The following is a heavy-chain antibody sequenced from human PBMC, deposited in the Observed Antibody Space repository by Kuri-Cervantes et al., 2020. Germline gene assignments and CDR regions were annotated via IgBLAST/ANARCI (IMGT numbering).Heavy chain of an antibody. J-gene: IGHJ6*02. CDR2: INPSGGGT. D-gene: IGHD3-9*01. CDR1: GYTFNSYH. V-gene: IGHV1-2*04. CDR3: ARGLYDILACMDV. Sequence: ASVKVSCKASGYTFNSYHIHWVRQAPGQGLEWLGIINPSGGGTNYAQKFQGWVTMTRDTSISTAYMELSRLRSDDTAVYYCARGLYDILACMDVWGQGTTVTVSS.